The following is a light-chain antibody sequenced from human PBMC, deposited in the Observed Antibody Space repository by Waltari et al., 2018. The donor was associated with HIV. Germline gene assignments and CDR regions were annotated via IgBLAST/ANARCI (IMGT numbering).Light chain of an antibody. CDR1: SSNIGSNA. CDR3: ASWDDSLNGYV. CDR2: SND. Sequence: QSVLTQPPSASGTPGQRVTISCSGSSSNIGSNAVKWYQQLAGTAPKFLIFSNDQRPSGVPDRFSGSKSGTSASLAISGLQSEDEADYYCASWDDSLNGYVFGIGTKVTVL. J-gene: IGLJ1*01. V-gene: IGLV1-44*01.